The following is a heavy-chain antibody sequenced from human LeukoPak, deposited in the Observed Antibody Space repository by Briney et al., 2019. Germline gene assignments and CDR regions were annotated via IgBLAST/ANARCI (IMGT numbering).Heavy chain of an antibody. Sequence: SETLSLTCTVSGGSISSGSYYWSWIRQPAGKGLERIGRIYTSGSTNYNPSLKSRVTISVDTSKNQFSLKLSSVTAADTAVYYCARDRAGLGLVGFDPWGQGTLVTVSS. CDR2: IYTSGST. D-gene: IGHD2-15*01. CDR1: GGSISSGSYY. V-gene: IGHV4-61*02. CDR3: ARDRAGLGLVGFDP. J-gene: IGHJ5*02.